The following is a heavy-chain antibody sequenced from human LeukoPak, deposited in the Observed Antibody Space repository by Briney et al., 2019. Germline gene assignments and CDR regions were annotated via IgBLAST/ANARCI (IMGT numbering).Heavy chain of an antibody. CDR1: GFTFSSYG. CDR2: ISYDGSNK. J-gene: IGHJ4*02. D-gene: IGHD3-9*01. CDR3: AKDPTPLRTIFWLNYFDY. Sequence: GRSLRLSCAASGFTFSSYGIHWVRQAPGKGLEWVAVISYDGSNKYFADSVKGRFTISRDNSKNTLYLQMNSLRAEDTAVYYCAKDPTPLRTIFWLNYFDYWGQGTLVTVSS. V-gene: IGHV3-30*18.